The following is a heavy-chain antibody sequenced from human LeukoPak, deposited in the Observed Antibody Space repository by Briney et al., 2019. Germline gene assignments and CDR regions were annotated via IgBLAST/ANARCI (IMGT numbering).Heavy chain of an antibody. CDR1: GGSISSGSYY. V-gene: IGHV4-61*02. Sequence: SETLSLTCTVSGGSISSGSYYWSWIRQPAGKGLEWIGRIYTSGSTNYNPSLKSRVTISVDTSKNQFPLKLSSVTAADTAVYYCARDGHDFWSGYSAANWFDPWGQGTLVTVSS. CDR2: IYTSGST. CDR3: ARDGHDFWSGYSAANWFDP. D-gene: IGHD3-3*01. J-gene: IGHJ5*02.